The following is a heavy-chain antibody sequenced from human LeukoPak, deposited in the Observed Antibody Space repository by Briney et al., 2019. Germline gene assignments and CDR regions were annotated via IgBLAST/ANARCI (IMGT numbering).Heavy chain of an antibody. V-gene: IGHV1-69*05. Sequence: PVKVSCKASGGTFSSYAISWVRQAPGQGLEWMGGIIPIFGTASYAQKFQGRVTITTDGSTSTAYMELSSLRSEDTAVYYCARQVAGATVNYYYYYMDVWGKGTTVTVSS. CDR2: IIPIFGTA. D-gene: IGHD2-15*01. CDR3: ARQVAGATVNYYYYYMDV. J-gene: IGHJ6*03. CDR1: GGTFSSYA.